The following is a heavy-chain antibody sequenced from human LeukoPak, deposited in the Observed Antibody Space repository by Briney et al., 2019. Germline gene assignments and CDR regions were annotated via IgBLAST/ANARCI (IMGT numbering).Heavy chain of an antibody. CDR1: GGSISSSSYY. J-gene: IGHJ6*04. V-gene: IGHV4-39*07. CDR2: IYYSGST. D-gene: IGHD3-10*01. Sequence: PSETLSLTCTVSGGSISSSSYYWGWIRQPPGKGLEWIGSIYYSGSTYYNPSLKSRVTISVDTSKNQFSLKLSSVTAADTAVYYCALVRGVIMADIDVWGKGTTVTISS. CDR3: ALVRGVIMADIDV.